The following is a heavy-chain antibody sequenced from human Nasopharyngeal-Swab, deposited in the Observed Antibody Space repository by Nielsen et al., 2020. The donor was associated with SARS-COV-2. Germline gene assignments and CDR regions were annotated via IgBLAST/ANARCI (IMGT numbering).Heavy chain of an antibody. J-gene: IGHJ6*03. Sequence: SVKVSCKPSGGTFNSYAFSWVRQAPGQGLEWIGRIIPVFGTTNYAQDFQGRVTITADKSTATAYMQLSSLRSEDTAVYYCARGSGSSQYSAYYMDVWGKGTAVTVSS. D-gene: IGHD2-15*01. CDR1: GGTFNSYA. V-gene: IGHV1-69*06. CDR2: IIPVFGTT. CDR3: ARGSGSSQYSAYYMDV.